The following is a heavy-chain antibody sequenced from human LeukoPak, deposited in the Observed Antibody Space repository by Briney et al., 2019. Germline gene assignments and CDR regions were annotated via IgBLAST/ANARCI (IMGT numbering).Heavy chain of an antibody. Sequence: GGSLRLSCAASGFTFSSYAMHWVRQAPGKGLEWVSSISGSGISTYYADSVRGRFTISRDNSKNTLYLQMNSLRADDTAIYYCAKVVTVGGTSDYWGQGTLVTVSS. CDR3: AKVVTVGGTSDY. D-gene: IGHD6-19*01. J-gene: IGHJ4*02. CDR2: ISGSGIST. CDR1: GFTFSSYA. V-gene: IGHV3-23*01.